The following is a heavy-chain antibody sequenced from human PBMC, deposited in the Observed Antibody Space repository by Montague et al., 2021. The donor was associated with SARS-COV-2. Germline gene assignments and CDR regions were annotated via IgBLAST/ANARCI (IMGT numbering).Heavy chain of an antibody. J-gene: IGHJ4*02. D-gene: IGHD1-26*01. V-gene: IGHV4-59*02. CDR1: GDSVSHDF. Sequence: SETLSLTCTVSGDSVSHDFWTWIRQPPGKGLEWIGYVYYSRSSSXNPSLRGRVSIAVDTSKNQFSLRLSTVTAADTATYYCVRDPGPSGSGTFYDYWGQGTLVAVSS. CDR3: VRDPGPSGSGTFYDY. CDR2: VYYSRSS.